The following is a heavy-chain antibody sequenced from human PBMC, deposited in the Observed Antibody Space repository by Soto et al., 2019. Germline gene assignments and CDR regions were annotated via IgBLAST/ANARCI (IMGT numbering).Heavy chain of an antibody. V-gene: IGHV1-69*01. CDR3: ARGTRGIVVVPAAPYYYYGMDV. CDR1: GGTFSSYA. Sequence: QVQLVQSGAEVKKPGSSVKVSCKASGGTFSSYAISWVRQAPGQGLEWMGGIIPIFGTANYAQKFQGRVTITEDESTSTAYMELSSLRSEDTAVYYCARGTRGIVVVPAAPYYYYGMDVWGQGTTVTVSS. D-gene: IGHD2-2*01. J-gene: IGHJ6*02. CDR2: IIPIFGTA.